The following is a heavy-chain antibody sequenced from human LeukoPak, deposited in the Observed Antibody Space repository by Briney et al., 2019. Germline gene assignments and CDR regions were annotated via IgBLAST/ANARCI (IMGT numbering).Heavy chain of an antibody. D-gene: IGHD3-22*01. CDR2: MYYSGST. V-gene: IGHV4-30-4*01. J-gene: IGHJ5*02. CDR1: CGSISSGDYY. Sequence: PSQTLSLTCTVSCGSISSGDYYWSLIRQPPRKGLAWIAYMYYSGSTYYNPSLKSRVTMSADTSENQLSLKLSSVTAADTAVYYCARPYYYNSRIDPWGQGILVTVSS. CDR3: ARPYYYNSRIDP.